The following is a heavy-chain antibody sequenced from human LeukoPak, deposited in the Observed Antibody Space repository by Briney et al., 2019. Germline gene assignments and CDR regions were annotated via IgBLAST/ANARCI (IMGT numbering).Heavy chain of an antibody. D-gene: IGHD6-13*01. V-gene: IGHV3-30-3*01. CDR3: ARQRYSSSPRGRWFDP. CDR2: ISYDGSNK. CDR1: GFTFSSYA. J-gene: IGHJ5*02. Sequence: GRSLRLSCAASGFTFSSYAMHWVRQAPGKGLEWVAVISYDGSNKYYADSVKGRFTISRDNSKNTLYLQMNSLRAEDTAVYYCARQRYSSSPRGRWFDPWGQGTLVTVSS.